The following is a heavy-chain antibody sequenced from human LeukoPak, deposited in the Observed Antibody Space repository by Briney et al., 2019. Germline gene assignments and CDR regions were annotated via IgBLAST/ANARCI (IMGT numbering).Heavy chain of an antibody. CDR2: IYYSGST. Sequence: SQTLSLTCTVSGGSISSGDYYWSWIRQPPGKGLEWIGYIYYSGSTYYNPSLKSRVTISVDTSKNQFSLKLSSVTAADTAVYYCARVVTAITNWYFDLWGRSTLVTVSS. J-gene: IGHJ2*01. CDR3: ARVVTAITNWYFDL. CDR1: GGSISSGDYY. V-gene: IGHV4-30-4*01. D-gene: IGHD2-21*02.